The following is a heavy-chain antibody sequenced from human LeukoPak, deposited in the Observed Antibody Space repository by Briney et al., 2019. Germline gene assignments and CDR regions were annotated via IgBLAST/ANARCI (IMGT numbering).Heavy chain of an antibody. CDR2: IYHSGST. CDR1: GYSISSGYY. Sequence: MPSQTLSLTCTVSGYSISSGYYWGWNRQPPGKGLEWIGSIYHSGSTYYNPSLKSRVTISVDTSKNQFSLKLSSVTAADTAVYYCARGDGYNFIDYWGQGTLVTVSS. D-gene: IGHD5-24*01. CDR3: ARGDGYNFIDY. V-gene: IGHV4-38-2*02. J-gene: IGHJ4*02.